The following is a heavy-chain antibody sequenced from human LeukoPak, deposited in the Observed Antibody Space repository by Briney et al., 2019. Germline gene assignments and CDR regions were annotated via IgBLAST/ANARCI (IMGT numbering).Heavy chain of an antibody. V-gene: IGHV3-23*01. D-gene: IGHD2/OR15-2a*01. J-gene: IGHJ4*02. CDR1: GFTFRSYA. CDR3: AKIPGLLPYFDY. Sequence: GGSLRLSCAASGFTFRSYAMTWVRQAPGKGLEWVSSISGSGSGIYYADSVKGRFTISRDNSKNTLYLQMNSLRAEDTAVYYCAKIPGLLPYFDYWGQGTLVTVSS. CDR2: ISGSGSGI.